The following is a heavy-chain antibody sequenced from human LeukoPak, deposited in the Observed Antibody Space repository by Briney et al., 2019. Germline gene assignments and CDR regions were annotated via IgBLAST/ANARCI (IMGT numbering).Heavy chain of an antibody. Sequence: KTSETLSLTCTVSGGSISSYYWSWIRQPPGKGLEWIGRIYTSGSTNYNPSLKSRVTISVDTSKNQFSLKLSSVTAADTAVYYCARTLGGYGYYYYYMGVWGKGTTVTISS. D-gene: IGHD3-16*01. CDR2: IYTSGST. CDR1: GGSISSYY. J-gene: IGHJ6*03. V-gene: IGHV4-4*08. CDR3: ARTLGGYGYYYYYMGV.